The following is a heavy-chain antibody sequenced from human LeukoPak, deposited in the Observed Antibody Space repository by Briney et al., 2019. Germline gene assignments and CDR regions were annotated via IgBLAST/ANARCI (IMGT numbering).Heavy chain of an antibody. D-gene: IGHD6-6*01. CDR3: ARSPSSSSTKEAFDY. V-gene: IGHV1-69*05. CDR1: GGTFSSYA. CDR2: IIPIFGTA. J-gene: IGHJ4*02. Sequence: SVKVSCKASGGTFSSYAINWVRQAPGQGLEWMGGIIPIFGTANYAQKFQGRVTITTDESTSTAYMELSSLRSEDTAVYYCARSPSSSSTKEAFDYWGQGTLVTVSS.